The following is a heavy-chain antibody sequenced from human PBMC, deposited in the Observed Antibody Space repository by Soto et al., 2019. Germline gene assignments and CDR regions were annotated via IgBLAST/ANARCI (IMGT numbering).Heavy chain of an antibody. Sequence: ASVKVSCKASGYSFTTYGIFRVRQAPGQGLEWMGWISPYNGKTNYAQNLQGRVSMTTDTSTTTAYMELRSLRSDDTAVYYCARPYDSSQSPRFDYWGQGTLVTVSS. V-gene: IGHV1-18*01. CDR1: GYSFTTYG. D-gene: IGHD3-22*01. CDR2: ISPYNGKT. CDR3: ARPYDSSQSPRFDY. J-gene: IGHJ4*02.